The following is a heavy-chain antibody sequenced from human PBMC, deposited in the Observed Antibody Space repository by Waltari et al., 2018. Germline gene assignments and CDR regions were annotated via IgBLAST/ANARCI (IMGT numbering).Heavy chain of an antibody. D-gene: IGHD3-3*01. Sequence: QVQLVQSGAEVKKSGAAVKVSCKASGYTFTDVFIHWVGQAPGQGLEWMGRINPKRGDTSYAQRFQGRVTMTGDTSITTAYMELTGLRSDDTAIYYCARSGGGTTTFGVAEWGQGSLVTVSS. CDR3: ARSGGGTTTFGVAE. CDR1: GYTFTDVF. V-gene: IGHV1-2*06. CDR2: INPKRGDT. J-gene: IGHJ4*02.